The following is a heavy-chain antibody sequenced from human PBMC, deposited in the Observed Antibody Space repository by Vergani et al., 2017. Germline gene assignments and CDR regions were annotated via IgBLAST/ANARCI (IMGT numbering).Heavy chain of an antibody. J-gene: IGHJ5*02. Sequence: QVQLVETGGGVVQPGGSLRLYCATSGFSFNTYGAHWVRQAPGKGLEWVAFIGYDGRIKYNVDSVKGRFTISRDTSMKTLSLQMRSLRADDTAVYYCVRGGRGDHGDFWSRLGPWGQGTRVIVSS. V-gene: IGHV3-30*02. CDR1: GFSFNTYG. CDR3: VRGGRGDHGDFWSRLGP. D-gene: IGHD3-3*01. CDR2: IGYDGRIK.